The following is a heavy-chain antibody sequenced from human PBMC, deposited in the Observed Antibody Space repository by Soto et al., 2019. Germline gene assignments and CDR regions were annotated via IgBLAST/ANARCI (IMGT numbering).Heavy chain of an antibody. Sequence: SETLSLTCTVSGVPISTYYWSWIRQPPGRQLEWIGYVYSSGSTNYNPPFKSRVTMSADTSKNQVSLKLTSVTAADTAIYYCARNEGYSYGQFPFDYRGQGSLVTGSS. J-gene: IGHJ4*02. V-gene: IGHV4-59*08. CDR1: GVPISTYY. D-gene: IGHD5-18*01. CDR3: ARNEGYSYGQFPFDY. CDR2: VYSSGST.